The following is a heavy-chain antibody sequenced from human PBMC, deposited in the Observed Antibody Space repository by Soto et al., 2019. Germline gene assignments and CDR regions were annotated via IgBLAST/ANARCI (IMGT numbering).Heavy chain of an antibody. D-gene: IGHD6-19*01. CDR3: ARVYSSGSNLFDP. V-gene: IGHV1-69*01. CDR1: GDTFSSYA. Sequence: QVQLVQSGAEVKKPGSSVKVSCKASGDTFSSYAISWVRQAPGQGLEWMGGIIPIFGTANYAQKIQGRVTITADESTSTAYRELSSLRSEDTAVYYCARVYSSGSNLFDPWGQGTLVTVSS. J-gene: IGHJ5*02. CDR2: IIPIFGTA.